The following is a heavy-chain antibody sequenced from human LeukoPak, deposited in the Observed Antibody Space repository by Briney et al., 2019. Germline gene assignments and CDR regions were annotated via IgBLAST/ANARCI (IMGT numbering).Heavy chain of an antibody. CDR1: GGSISGYY. Sequence: SETLSLTCTVSGGSISGYYWSWIRQPAGKGLEWIGRIYTSGTTNYNPSLKSRVTMSLDTSKNQFSLELTSVTAADTAVYYCARSLSAAGTWDYFDYWGQGTLVTVST. D-gene: IGHD1-7*01. J-gene: IGHJ4*02. CDR3: ARSLSAAGTWDYFDY. CDR2: IYTSGTT. V-gene: IGHV4-4*07.